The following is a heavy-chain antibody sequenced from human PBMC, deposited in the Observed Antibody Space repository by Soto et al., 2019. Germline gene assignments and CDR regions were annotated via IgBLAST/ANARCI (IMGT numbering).Heavy chain of an antibody. CDR2: ISSSSSTI. D-gene: IGHD3-9*01. CDR3: ARDLLIPYYDILTGYCP. V-gene: IGHV3-48*02. J-gene: IGHJ5*02. Sequence: GGSLRLSCAASGFTFSSYSMNWVRQAPGKGLEWVSYISSSSSTIYYADSVKGRFTISRDNAKNSLYLQMNSLRDEDTAVYYCARDLLIPYYDILTGYCPWGQGTLVTVSS. CDR1: GFTFSSYS.